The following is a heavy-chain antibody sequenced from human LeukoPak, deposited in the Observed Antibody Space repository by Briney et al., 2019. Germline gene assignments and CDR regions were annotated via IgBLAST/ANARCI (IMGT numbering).Heavy chain of an antibody. CDR1: GYTFTGYY. V-gene: IGHV1-2*02. CDR2: INPNSGGT. J-gene: IGHJ4*02. CDR3: ARAPYYYDSSGTRGGDPFYYFDY. Sequence: ASVKVSCKASGYTFTGYYMHWVRQAPGQGLEWMGWINPNSGGTNYAQKFQGRITMTRDTSISTAYMELSRLRSDDTAVYYCARAPYYYDSSGTRGGDPFYYFDYWGQGTLVTVSS. D-gene: IGHD3-22*01.